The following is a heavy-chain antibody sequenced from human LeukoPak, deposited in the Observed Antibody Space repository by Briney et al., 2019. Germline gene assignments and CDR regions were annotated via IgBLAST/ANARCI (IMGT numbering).Heavy chain of an antibody. CDR1: GFTLSSYA. D-gene: IGHD5-18*01. CDR3: AKDAYETVDTAMVFAGHMDV. J-gene: IGHJ6*03. V-gene: IGHV3-48*04. Sequence: GGSLRLSCAASGFTLSSYAMSWVRQAPGKGLEWVSYISSSGSTIYYADSVKGRFTISRDNSKNSLYLQMNSLRTEDTALYYCAKDAYETVDTAMVFAGHMDVWGKGTTVTVSS. CDR2: ISSSGSTI.